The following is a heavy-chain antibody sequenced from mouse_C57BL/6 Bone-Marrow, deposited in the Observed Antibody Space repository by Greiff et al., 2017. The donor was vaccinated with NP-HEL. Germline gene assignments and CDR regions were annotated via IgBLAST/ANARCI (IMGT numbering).Heavy chain of an antibody. V-gene: IGHV1-52*01. CDR3: ARDYYGSRGVAY. J-gene: IGHJ3*01. Sequence: VQLQQPGAELVRPGSSVKLSCKASGYTFTSYWMHWVKQRPIQGLEWIGNIDPSDSETHYNQKFKDKATLTVDKSSSTAYMQLSSLTSEDSAVYYCARDYYGSRGVAYWGQGTLVTVSA. CDR2: IDPSDSET. D-gene: IGHD1-1*01. CDR1: GYTFTSYW.